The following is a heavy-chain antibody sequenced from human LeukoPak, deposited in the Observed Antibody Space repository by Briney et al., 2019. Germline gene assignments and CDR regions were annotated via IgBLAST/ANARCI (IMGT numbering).Heavy chain of an antibody. V-gene: IGHV1-2*02. CDR2: INPKTGAT. D-gene: IGHD1-26*01. J-gene: IGHJ4*02. CDR3: ASPIGI. CDR1: RYVFSAYY. Sequence: GASLKVSCKTSRYVFSAYYVHCVRQFPGQGLEWLGWINPKTGATNYALNFQGRVTMTRDTAISTAFLELRGLRSDDTAVYYCASPIGIWGQGTLVTVSS.